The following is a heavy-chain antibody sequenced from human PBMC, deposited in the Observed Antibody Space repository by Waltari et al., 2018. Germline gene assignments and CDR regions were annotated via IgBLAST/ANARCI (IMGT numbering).Heavy chain of an antibody. CDR1: RITLGNYW. CDR3: AREESYSAAY. D-gene: IGHD2-15*01. V-gene: IGHV3-7*01. Sequence: EVQLVESGGGLVRPGVSLRSACEAFRITLGNYWVSWVRQAPGKGLEWVANIKPDGSEKYYVDSVKGRFTISRDNAKNSLYLEMYSLRAEDTAVYYCAREESYSAAYWGQGTLVTVSS. J-gene: IGHJ4*02. CDR2: IKPDGSEK.